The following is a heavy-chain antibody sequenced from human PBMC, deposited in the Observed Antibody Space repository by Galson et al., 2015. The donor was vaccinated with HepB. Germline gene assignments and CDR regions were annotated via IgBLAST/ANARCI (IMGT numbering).Heavy chain of an antibody. Sequence: QGLEWMGWISAYNGNTNYAQKLQGRVTMTTDTSTSTAYMELRSLRSDDTAVYYCARDRGGISIVVVPAAIWFDPWGQGTLVTVSS. D-gene: IGHD2-2*01. V-gene: IGHV1-18*01. J-gene: IGHJ5*02. CDR3: ARDRGGISIVVVPAAIWFDP. CDR2: ISAYNGNT.